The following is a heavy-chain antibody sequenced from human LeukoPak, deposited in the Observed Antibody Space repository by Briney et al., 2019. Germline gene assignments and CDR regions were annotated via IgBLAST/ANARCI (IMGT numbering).Heavy chain of an antibody. D-gene: IGHD5-24*01. J-gene: IGHJ4*02. Sequence: GGSLRLSCAASGFTFSSYDMNWVRQAPGKGLEWVSSISSTSSYIYYAASVKGRFTIFSDNAKKTLYLKMKSLRAADTAVYYCARGRDGYNNHGFDYWGQGTLVTVSS. CDR1: GFTFSSYD. V-gene: IGHV3-21*01. CDR3: ARGRDGYNNHGFDY. CDR2: ISSTSSYI.